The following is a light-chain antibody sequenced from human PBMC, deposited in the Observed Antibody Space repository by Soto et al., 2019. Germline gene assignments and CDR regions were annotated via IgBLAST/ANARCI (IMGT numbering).Light chain of an antibody. CDR3: QQFSSYPLT. Sequence: EFVLTQSPGTLSLSPGARATLSCRASQTGRNNYLAWYQQKPGQAPRLLIYDASSRATGIPDRFSGGGSGTDFTLTISRLEPEDFAVYYCQQFSSYPLTFGGGTKVDIK. V-gene: IGKV3-20*01. CDR1: QTGRNNY. CDR2: DAS. J-gene: IGKJ4*01.